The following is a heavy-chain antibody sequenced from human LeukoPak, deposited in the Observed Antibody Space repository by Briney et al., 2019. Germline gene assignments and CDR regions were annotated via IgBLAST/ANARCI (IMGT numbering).Heavy chain of an antibody. Sequence: GGSLRLSCAASGFTFSSYEMNWVRQAPGKGVEWVSSISSSSSYIYYGDSVKGRFTISRDNAKNSLYLQMNSLRAEDTAVYYCARDGAVTNGRYFDYWGQGTLVTVSS. V-gene: IGHV3-21*01. J-gene: IGHJ4*02. CDR2: ISSSSSYI. D-gene: IGHD4-17*01. CDR1: GFTFSSYE. CDR3: ARDGAVTNGRYFDY.